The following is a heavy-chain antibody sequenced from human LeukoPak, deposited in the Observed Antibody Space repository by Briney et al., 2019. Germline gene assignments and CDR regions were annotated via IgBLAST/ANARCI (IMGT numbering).Heavy chain of an antibody. V-gene: IGHV4-39*01. J-gene: IGHJ4*02. CDR3: ARHGSSWSFDY. CDR2: ISYSGST. CDR1: GGSITSSENY. Sequence: KPLETRCLTCTVSGGSITSSENYWVWTRQPPGKGLEWIGTISYSGSTYYTTSLKSRVTISVDTSKNQFSLRLTSVTAADTAVYFCARHGSSWSFDYWGQGTLVTVSS. D-gene: IGHD6-13*01.